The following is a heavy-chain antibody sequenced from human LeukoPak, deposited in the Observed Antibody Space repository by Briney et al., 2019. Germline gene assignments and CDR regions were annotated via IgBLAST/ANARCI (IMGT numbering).Heavy chain of an antibody. V-gene: IGHV1-18*01. CDR3: ARDLTLVRGLLTLFNWFDP. J-gene: IGHJ5*02. CDR2: ISAYNGNT. Sequence: ASVKVSCKASGYTFSDYSVTWVRQAPGQGLEWMGCISAYNGNTNYAQKYQGRVTMTTDTSTSTAYMELRSLRSDDTAVYYCARDLTLVRGLLTLFNWFDPWGQGTLVTVSS. D-gene: IGHD3-10*01. CDR1: GYTFSDYS.